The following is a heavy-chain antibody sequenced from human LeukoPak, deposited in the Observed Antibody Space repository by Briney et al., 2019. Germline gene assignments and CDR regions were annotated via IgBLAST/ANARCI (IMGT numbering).Heavy chain of an antibody. J-gene: IGHJ4*02. V-gene: IGHV3-23*01. CDR2: ISGSGDST. CDR1: GFTFSNYA. Sequence: PGGSLRLSCAASGFTFSNYAMRWVRQAPGKGLEWVSGISGSGDSTYYADSVKGRFTISRDNSKNTLYLQMNSLRAEDTAVYYCAKTGIAVAGTFFDYGGQGPLVTVSS. D-gene: IGHD6-19*01. CDR3: AKTGIAVAGTFFDY.